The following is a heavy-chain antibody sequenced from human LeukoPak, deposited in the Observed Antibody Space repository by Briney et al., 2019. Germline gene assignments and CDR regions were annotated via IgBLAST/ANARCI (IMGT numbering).Heavy chain of an antibody. D-gene: IGHD3/OR15-3a*01. CDR1: GFTFDDYA. J-gene: IGHJ4*02. CDR2: ISWNSGSI. CDR3: AKPGIRDGLDYFDY. Sequence: GGSLRLSCAAYGFTFDDYAMHWVRQAPGKGLEWVSGISWNSGSIGYADSVKGRFTISRDNAKNSLYLQMNSLRAEDTALYYCAKPGIRDGLDYFDYWGQGTLVTVSS. V-gene: IGHV3-9*01.